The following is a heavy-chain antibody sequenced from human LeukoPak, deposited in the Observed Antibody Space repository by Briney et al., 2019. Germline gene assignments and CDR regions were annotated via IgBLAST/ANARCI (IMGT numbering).Heavy chain of an antibody. CDR3: ATDTKIAVAGVFFIY. J-gene: IGHJ4*02. V-gene: IGHV1-24*01. D-gene: IGHD3-22*01. Sequence: GASVKVSCKVCGYTLTELSMHWVRRAPGRGVEGMGGFDPEDGETIYAQKFQGRVTMTEDTSTDTAYMELSSLRSEDTAVYYCATDTKIAVAGVFFIYWGQGTLVTVSS. CDR1: GYTLTELS. CDR2: FDPEDGET.